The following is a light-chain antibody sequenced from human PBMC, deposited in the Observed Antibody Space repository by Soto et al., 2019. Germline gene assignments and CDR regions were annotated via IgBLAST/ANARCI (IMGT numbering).Light chain of an antibody. CDR1: QSVSSN. V-gene: IGKV3-15*01. CDR2: GAS. J-gene: IGKJ5*01. CDR3: QQYNNWPPIP. Sequence: EIVMTQSPATLSVSPGVRATLSCRASQSVSSNLAWYQQKPGQAPRLLIYGASTRATGIPARFSGSGSGTEFTLTISSLHSEEFAVYYCQQYNNWPPIPFGQGTRLEIK.